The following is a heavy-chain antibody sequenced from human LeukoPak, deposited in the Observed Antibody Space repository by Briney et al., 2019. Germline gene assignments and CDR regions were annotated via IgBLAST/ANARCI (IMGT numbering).Heavy chain of an antibody. CDR3: ARLGYGGNSQSFDI. J-gene: IGHJ3*02. D-gene: IGHD4-23*01. CDR2: IYYRVGS. V-gene: IGHV4-59*08. CDR1: GDSTSSYY. Sequence: PPETLSLTCAVSGDSTSSYYSSWVRQPPGKGLEWVGYIYYRVGSNYNPSLKSRVTISVDTSKNQFSLKLSSVTAADTAVYYCARLGYGGNSQSFDIWGRGTMVTVSS.